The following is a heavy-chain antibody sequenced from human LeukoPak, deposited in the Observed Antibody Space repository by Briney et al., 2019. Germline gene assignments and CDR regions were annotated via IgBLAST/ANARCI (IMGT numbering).Heavy chain of an antibody. CDR2: IYYSGST. Sequence: SETLSLTCTVSGGSISSSSYYWGWIRQPPGKGLEWIGSIYYSGSTYYNPSLKSRVTISVDTSKNQFSLKLSSVTAADTAVYYCARAYDYSNRGTVGWFDPWGQGTLVTVSS. CDR1: GGSISSSSYY. V-gene: IGHV4-39*07. J-gene: IGHJ5*02. D-gene: IGHD4-11*01. CDR3: ARAYDYSNRGTVGWFDP.